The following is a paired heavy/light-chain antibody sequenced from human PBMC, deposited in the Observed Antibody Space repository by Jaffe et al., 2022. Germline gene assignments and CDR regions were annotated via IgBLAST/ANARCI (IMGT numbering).Light chain of an antibody. J-gene: IGLJ1*01. CDR3: ETWDGDSHV. V-gene: IGLV4-60*03. Sequence: QPVLTQSSSASASLGSSVKLTCTLNSRHNNYVIAWHQQHPGKAPRYLMRVEISGTYNKGSGVPDRFSGSCSGADRYLTISNLHSEDEADYYCETWDGDSHVFGAGTTVTVL. CDR2: VEISGTY. CDR1: SRHNNYV.
Heavy chain of an antibody. CDR2: INSVGTYT. D-gene: IGHD1-1*01. J-gene: IGHJ4*02. Sequence: EVQVVESGGGLVQPGASLRLSCAASGFTFSGYWMHWVRQVPGKGLVWVARINSVGTYTDHADSVKGRFTISRDNARNTLYLQMNSLRTEDTALYYCARGASTWNDEGGLDHWGQGTLVTVSS. V-gene: IGHV3-74*01. CDR3: ARGASTWNDEGGLDH. CDR1: GFTFSGYW.